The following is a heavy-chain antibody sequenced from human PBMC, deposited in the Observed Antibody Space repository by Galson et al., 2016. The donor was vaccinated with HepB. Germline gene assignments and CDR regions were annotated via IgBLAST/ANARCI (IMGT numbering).Heavy chain of an antibody. CDR1: GFTFSSYG. D-gene: IGHD3-3*01. CDR3: ARFPIFGVVID. CDR2: ISYDGSNK. J-gene: IGHJ4*02. V-gene: IGHV3-30*03. Sequence: LRLSCAASGFTFSSYGMHWVRQAPGKGLEWVAVISYDGSNKYYADSVKGRFTISRDNSKKTLYLEMNSLRAEDTAVYYCARFPIFGVVIDWGQGTPVTVSS.